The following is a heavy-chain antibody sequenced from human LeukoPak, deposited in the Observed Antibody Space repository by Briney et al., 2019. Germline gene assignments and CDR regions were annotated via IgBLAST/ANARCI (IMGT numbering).Heavy chain of an antibody. J-gene: IGHJ4*02. D-gene: IGHD3-22*01. Sequence: ASVKVSCKASGYTFTGYYMHWVRQAPGQGLEWIGWINPNSGGTNYAQKFQGRVTITRDTSKRTVSMELPSLRSEGPAVYYCARGPGPADDGGGYCFDYWGQGTLVTVSS. CDR2: INPNSGGT. V-gene: IGHV1-2*02. CDR1: GYTFTGYY. CDR3: ARGPGPADDGGGYCFDY.